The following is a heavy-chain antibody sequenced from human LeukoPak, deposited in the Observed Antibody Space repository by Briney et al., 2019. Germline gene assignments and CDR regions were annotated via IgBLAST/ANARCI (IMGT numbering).Heavy chain of an antibody. J-gene: IGHJ4*02. D-gene: IGHD5-12*01. V-gene: IGHV3-23*01. CDR2: ISGTGGRT. Sequence: GGPLRLSCAASGFTLSIHYMRWVRRAPGKGLEWVSTISGTGGRTYYADSVKGRFTISRDNSKNTLYLQKNSLRAEDTARYFCAKEKTSAYDFDYWGQGTLVTVSS. CDR3: AKEKTSAYDFDY. CDR1: GFTLSIHY.